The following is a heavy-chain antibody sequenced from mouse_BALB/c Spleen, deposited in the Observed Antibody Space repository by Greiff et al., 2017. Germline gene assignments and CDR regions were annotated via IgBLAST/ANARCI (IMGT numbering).Heavy chain of an antibody. D-gene: IGHD3-1*01. Sequence: EVQVVESGGGLVKPGGSLKLSCAASGFTFSDYYMYWVRQTPEKRLEWVATISDGGSYTYYPDSVKGRFTISRDNAKNNLYLQMSSLKSEDTAMYYCARDRGRLAMDYWGQGTSVTVSS. V-gene: IGHV5-4*02. J-gene: IGHJ4*01. CDR1: GFTFSDYY. CDR3: ARDRGRLAMDY. CDR2: ISDGGSYT.